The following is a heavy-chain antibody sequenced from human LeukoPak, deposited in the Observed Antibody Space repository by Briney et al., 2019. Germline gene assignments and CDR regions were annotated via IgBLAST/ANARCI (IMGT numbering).Heavy chain of an antibody. D-gene: IGHD3-22*01. J-gene: IGHJ4*02. V-gene: IGHV3-64D*06. CDR1: GFTFSRYA. CDR3: VKEPDSSGYC. CDR2: ISSNGDST. Sequence: GGSLRLSCSASGFTFSRYAMHWVRQAPGKGLEYVSGISSNGDSTNYADSVKGRFSISRDNSKNTLYLQMSGLRAEDTAVYYCVKEPDSSGYCWGQGTLVTVSS.